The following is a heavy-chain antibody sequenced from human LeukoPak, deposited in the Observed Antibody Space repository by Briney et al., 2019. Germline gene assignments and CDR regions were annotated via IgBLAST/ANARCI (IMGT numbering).Heavy chain of an antibody. D-gene: IGHD6-13*01. V-gene: IGHV3-53*01. CDR3: ASAIGSIWYEFDY. J-gene: IGHJ4*02. Sequence: GGSLRLSCAASGFTVNNNYMSWVRQAPGRGLEWISVIYSGGYTCYAGSVKGRFTISRDNSKNTLYLQMNSLRADDTAVYYCASAIGSIWYEFDYWGQGTLVTVSS. CDR1: GFTVNNNY. CDR2: IYSGGYT.